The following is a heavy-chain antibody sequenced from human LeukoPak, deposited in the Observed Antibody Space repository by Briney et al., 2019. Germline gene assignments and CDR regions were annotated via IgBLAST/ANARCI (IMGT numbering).Heavy chain of an antibody. D-gene: IGHD1-1*01. CDR1: GYTFTSYG. CDR3: ARGQPYQNFDY. CDR2: ISAYNGNR. Sequence: GASVKVSCKASGYTFTSYGISWVRQAPGQGLEWMGWISAYNGNRNYAQKLQGRVTMTTETSTSKAYMALGSLRSDATAVYYCARGQPYQNFDYWGQGTLVTVSS. J-gene: IGHJ4*02. V-gene: IGHV1-18*01.